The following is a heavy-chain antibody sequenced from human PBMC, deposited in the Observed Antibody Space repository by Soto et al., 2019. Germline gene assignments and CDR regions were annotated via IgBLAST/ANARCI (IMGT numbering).Heavy chain of an antibody. J-gene: IGHJ5*01. D-gene: IGHD5-12*01. CDR1: GYTFTGYY. CDR3: ARGESDIADSGYNWFDS. V-gene: IGHV1-2*04. CDR2: INPNSGGT. Sequence: ASVKVSCKASGYTFTGYYMHWVRQAPGQGLEWMGWINPNSGGTNYAQKFQGWVTMTRDTSISTAYMELSRLISDDTAVYYCARGESDIADSGYNWFDSWDKGPRVTVSS.